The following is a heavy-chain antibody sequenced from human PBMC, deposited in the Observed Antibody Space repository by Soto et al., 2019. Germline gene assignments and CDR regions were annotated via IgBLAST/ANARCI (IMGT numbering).Heavy chain of an antibody. D-gene: IGHD2-8*01. CDR3: XXGKLYPSLDFDY. CDR2: IRSKAYGGTT. Sequence: EVQLVESGGGLVQPGRSLRLSCTASGFTFGDYAMSWVRQAPGKGLEWVGFIRSKAYGGTTEYAASVKGRFTISRDDSKSIAYLQMNSLKTEDXXXXXXXXGKLYPSLDFDYWGQGTLVTVSS. V-gene: IGHV3-49*04. CDR1: GFTFGDYA. J-gene: IGHJ4*02.